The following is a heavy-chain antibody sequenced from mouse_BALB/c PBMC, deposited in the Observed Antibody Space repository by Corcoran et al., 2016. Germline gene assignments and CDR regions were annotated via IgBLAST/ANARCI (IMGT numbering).Heavy chain of an antibody. CDR3: ARDYDYLYFDV. D-gene: IGHD2-4*01. CDR1: GYSFTGYY. J-gene: IGHJ1*01. CDR2: INPYNGAT. V-gene: IGHV1-26*01. Sequence: EVQLQQSGPELVKPGASVKISCKASGYSFTGYYMHWVKQSHVKSLEWIGRINPYNGATSYNQNFKDKASLTVDKSSITAYMELHSLTSEDSAVYYWARDYDYLYFDVWGAGTTVTVSS.